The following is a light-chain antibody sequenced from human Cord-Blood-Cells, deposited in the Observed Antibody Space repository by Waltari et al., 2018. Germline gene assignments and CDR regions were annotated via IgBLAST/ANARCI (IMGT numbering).Light chain of an antibody. CDR3: QSYESSKQV. V-gene: IGLV6-57*03. CDR2: EDN. Sequence: NFMLTQPHSVSESPGKTVTISCTRSSGSIASNYVPWYQQRPGSAPTTVIYEDNQRPSGVPERFSGSIDSSSSSASLTISGLKTEGEADYYCQSYESSKQVFGGGTKLTVL. CDR1: SGSIASNY. J-gene: IGLJ3*02.